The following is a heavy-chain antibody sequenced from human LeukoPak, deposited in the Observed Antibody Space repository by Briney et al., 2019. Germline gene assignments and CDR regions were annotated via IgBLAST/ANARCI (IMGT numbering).Heavy chain of an antibody. CDR3: AKEVGYDSSGYLSY. CDR1: GFTFSSYG. V-gene: IGHV3-33*06. Sequence: PGGSLRLSCAASGFTFSSYGMHWVRQAPGKGLEWVAVIWYDGSNKYYADSVKGRFTISRDNSKNTLYLQMNSLRAEDTAVYYCAKEVGYDSSGYLSYWGQGTLVTVSS. J-gene: IGHJ4*02. D-gene: IGHD3-22*01. CDR2: IWYDGSNK.